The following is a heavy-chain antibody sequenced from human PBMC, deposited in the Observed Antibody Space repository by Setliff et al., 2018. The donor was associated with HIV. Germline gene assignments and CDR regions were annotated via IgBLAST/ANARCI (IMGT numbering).Heavy chain of an antibody. CDR1: GGPFSSSSYY. CDR3: IIAYSSGWLAPMGFDS. D-gene: IGHD6-19*01. Sequence: SETLSLTCTVSGGPFSSSSYYWGWIRQPPGKGLEWIGSLRPSGNTYYNPSLKSRVTISVDTSKNQFSLNLSSVTAADTAVYYCIIAYSSGWLAPMGFDSWGQGTLVTVS. V-gene: IGHV4-39*01. J-gene: IGHJ4*02. CDR2: LRPSGNT.